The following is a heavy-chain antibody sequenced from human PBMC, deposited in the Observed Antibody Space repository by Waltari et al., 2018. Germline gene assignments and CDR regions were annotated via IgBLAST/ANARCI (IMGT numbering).Heavy chain of an antibody. Sequence: VRLVESGGTVVQPGGPLRLSCTASGFSISESYMDWLRQAPGKGREWVGRSRYRAQSYSTDYGASVEGRFTISRDEAKNSLYLQMDRLKTDDTAVYFCSRAIFSSGFYYLDYWGQGTLVTVSS. CDR1: GFSISESY. J-gene: IGHJ4*02. CDR2: SRYRAQSYST. V-gene: IGHV3-72*01. CDR3: SRAIFSSGFYYLDY. D-gene: IGHD3-22*01.